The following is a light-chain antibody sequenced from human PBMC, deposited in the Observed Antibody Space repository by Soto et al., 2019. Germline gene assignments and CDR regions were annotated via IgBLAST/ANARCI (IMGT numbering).Light chain of an antibody. CDR3: QQSYSTPLT. CDR1: QSIGTY. Sequence: DIQMTQSPSSLSASVGDRVTITCRASQSIGTYLHWYQQKAGKAPKLLIYAASSLQSGVPSRFSGSGSGTDFTLTISSLQPEDFATYYCQQSYSTPLTFGGGTKVEIK. J-gene: IGKJ4*01. CDR2: AAS. V-gene: IGKV1-39*01.